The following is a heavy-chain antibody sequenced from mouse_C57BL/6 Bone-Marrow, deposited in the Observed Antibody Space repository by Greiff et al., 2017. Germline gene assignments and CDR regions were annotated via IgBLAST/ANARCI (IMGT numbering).Heavy chain of an antibody. CDR1: GFTFSDYG. Sequence: VQLKESGGGLVKPGGSLKLSCAASGFTFSDYGMTWVRQAPEKGLEWVAYISSGSSTIYYADTVKGRFTISRDNSKNTLFLQMNSLTSEDTAMYYCATSTMVTYFDYWGQGTTLTVSS. V-gene: IGHV5-17*01. J-gene: IGHJ2*01. CDR3: ATSTMVTYFDY. CDR2: ISSGSSTI. D-gene: IGHD2-13*01.